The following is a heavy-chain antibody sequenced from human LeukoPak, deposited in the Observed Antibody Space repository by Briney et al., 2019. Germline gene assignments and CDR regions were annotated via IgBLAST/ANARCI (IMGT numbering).Heavy chain of an antibody. CDR1: GYTFTTLD. J-gene: IGHJ4*02. Sequence: ASVKVSCKASGYTFTTLDTNWVRQATGQGLEWMGWVNPDSGNTGYAQKFQGRVTMTRNTSISTAYMELSSLRSEDTAVYYCARGRRTWVSDWGQGTLVTVSS. CDR3: ARGRRTWVSD. V-gene: IGHV1-8*01. D-gene: IGHD2/OR15-2a*01. CDR2: VNPDSGNT.